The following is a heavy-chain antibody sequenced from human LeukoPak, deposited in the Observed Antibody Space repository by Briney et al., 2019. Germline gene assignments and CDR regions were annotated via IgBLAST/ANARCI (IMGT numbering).Heavy chain of an antibody. CDR2: ICTGETTI. Sequence: GGSLRLSCAASGFTFSTYCMHWVRQPPGKGLVWVSQICTGETTIRNADSVKGRFTISRDNAKNTLYLQMSSLRVEDTAVYYCVRGVPVTPGIDYWGQGTLVTVSS. CDR1: GFTFSTYC. D-gene: IGHD2-2*01. J-gene: IGHJ4*02. CDR3: VRGVPVTPGIDY. V-gene: IGHV3-74*01.